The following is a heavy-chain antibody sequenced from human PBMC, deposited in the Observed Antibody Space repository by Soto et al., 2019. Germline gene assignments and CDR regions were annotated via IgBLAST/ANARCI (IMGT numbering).Heavy chain of an antibody. J-gene: IGHJ4*02. CDR3: ARLRDGY. CDR1: GYIFTGYY. CDR2: INPSSGSA. Sequence: ASVKVSCKASGYIFTGYYIYWVRQAPGQGLEWMGIINPSSGSATYAQKFQGRVTMTRDTSTSTVYMDLSRLRSEDTAMYYCARLRDGYWGQGTLVTV. V-gene: IGHV1-46*01.